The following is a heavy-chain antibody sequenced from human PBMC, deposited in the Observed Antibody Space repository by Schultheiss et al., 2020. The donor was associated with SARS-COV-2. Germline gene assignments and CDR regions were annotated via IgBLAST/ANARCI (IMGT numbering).Heavy chain of an antibody. CDR1: GFTVSSNY. V-gene: IGHV3-53*01. CDR3: AKDLVGFGEDDDY. CDR2: IYSGGST. D-gene: IGHD3-10*01. J-gene: IGHJ4*02. Sequence: GGSLRLSCAASGFTVSSNYMSWVRQAPGKGLEWVSVIYSGGSTYYADSVKGRFTISRDNSKNTLYLQMNSLRAEDTAVYYCAKDLVGFGEDDDYWGQGTLVTVSS.